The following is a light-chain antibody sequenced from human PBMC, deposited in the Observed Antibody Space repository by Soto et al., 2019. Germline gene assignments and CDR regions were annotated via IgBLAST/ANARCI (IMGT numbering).Light chain of an antibody. V-gene: IGLV2-14*01. J-gene: IGLJ1*01. CDR3: SSYTSTSTYV. Sequence: QSALTQPASVSGSPGQSIAISCNGTSSDVGSYNYVSWFQQHPGKAPKLMIYDVTSRPSGVSDRFSGSKSGNTASLTISGLQAEDEADYYCSSYTSTSTYVFGTGTKVTVL. CDR2: DVT. CDR1: SSDVGSYNY.